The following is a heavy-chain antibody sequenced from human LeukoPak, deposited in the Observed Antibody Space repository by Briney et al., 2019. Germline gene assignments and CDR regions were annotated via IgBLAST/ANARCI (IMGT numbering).Heavy chain of an antibody. J-gene: IGHJ4*02. CDR3: ARDKTIFGVVIPYFDY. CDR2: ISAYNGNT. V-gene: IGHV1-18*01. CDR1: GYTFTSYG. Sequence: AASVKVSCKASGYTFTSYGISWVRQAPGQGLEWMGWISAYNGNTNYAQKLQGRVTMTTDTSTSTAYMELRSLRSDDTAVYYCARDKTIFGVVIPYFDYWGQGTLVTVSS. D-gene: IGHD3-3*01.